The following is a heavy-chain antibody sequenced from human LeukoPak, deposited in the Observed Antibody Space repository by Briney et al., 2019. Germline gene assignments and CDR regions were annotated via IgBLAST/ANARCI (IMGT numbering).Heavy chain of an antibody. CDR1: GGSFSGYY. CDR2: INHSGST. D-gene: IGHD3-3*01. CDR3: ARATNYDFWSGYSGELDY. J-gene: IGHJ4*02. Sequence: SETLSLTCAVYGGSFSGYYWSWIRQPPGKGLEWIGEINHSGSTNYNPSLKSRVTISVDTSKNQFSLKLSSVTAADTAVYYCARATNYDFWSGYSGELDYWGQGTLVTVSS. V-gene: IGHV4-34*01.